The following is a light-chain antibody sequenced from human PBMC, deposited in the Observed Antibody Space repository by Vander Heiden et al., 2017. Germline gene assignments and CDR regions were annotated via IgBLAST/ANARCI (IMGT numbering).Light chain of an antibody. J-gene: IGLJ1*01. CDR1: SSDVGSYNL. Sequence: QSALTQPASVSGPPGQSITISCTGTSSDVGSYNLVSWYQQHPGKAPKLMIYEVTKRPSGVFNRFSGSKSGNTASLTISGLQAEDEADYYCCSYAGSSTYVFGTGTKVTVL. CDR2: EVT. CDR3: CSYAGSSTYV. V-gene: IGLV2-23*02.